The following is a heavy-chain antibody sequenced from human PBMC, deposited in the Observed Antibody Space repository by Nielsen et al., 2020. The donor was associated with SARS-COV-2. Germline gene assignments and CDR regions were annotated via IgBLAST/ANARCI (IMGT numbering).Heavy chain of an antibody. CDR3: ARSAAYYDFWSGYSLDS. CDR1: GGSISRNNYY. Sequence: SETLSLTCTVSGGSISRNNYYWGWIRQPPGKGLEWIGYIYYSGSTNYNPSLKSRLTISVDTSRNQFSLNLRSVTAADTAVYYCARSAAYYDFWSGYSLDSWGQGTLVTVSS. J-gene: IGHJ4*02. V-gene: IGHV4-61*05. CDR2: IYYSGST. D-gene: IGHD3-3*01.